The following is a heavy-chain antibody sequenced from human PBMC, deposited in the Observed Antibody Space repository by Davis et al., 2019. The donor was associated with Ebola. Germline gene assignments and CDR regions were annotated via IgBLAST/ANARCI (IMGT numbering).Heavy chain of an antibody. CDR2: INPSGGST. CDR1: GYTFTSYY. V-gene: IGHV1-46*01. Sequence: AASVKVSCKASGYTFTSYYMHWVRQAPGQGLEWMGIINPSGGSTSYAQKFQGRVTMTRDTSTSTVYMELSSLRSEDTAVYYCARHPRSGDYDSSDTARDSDAFDIWGQGTMVTVSS. D-gene: IGHD3-22*01. CDR3: ARHPRSGDYDSSDTARDSDAFDI. J-gene: IGHJ3*02.